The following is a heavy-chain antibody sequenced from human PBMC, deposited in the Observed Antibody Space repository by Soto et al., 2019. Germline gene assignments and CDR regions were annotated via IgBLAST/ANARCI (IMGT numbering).Heavy chain of an antibody. Sequence: QVQLVQSGAEVKKPGDSVKVSCKASGYTFTSYGISWVRQAPGQGLEWMGWISAYNGNTNYAQKLQGRVTMTTDTSTSTAYMELRSLRSDDTVVYYCSRVLLWFGELSPNWFDPWGQETLVTVSS. D-gene: IGHD3-10*01. CDR1: GYTFTSYG. V-gene: IGHV1-18*04. CDR2: ISAYNGNT. CDR3: SRVLLWFGELSPNWFDP. J-gene: IGHJ5*02.